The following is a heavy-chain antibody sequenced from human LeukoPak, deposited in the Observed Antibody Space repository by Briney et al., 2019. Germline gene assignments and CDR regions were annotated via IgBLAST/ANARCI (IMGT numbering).Heavy chain of an antibody. CDR2: IYYSGST. J-gene: IGHJ3*02. V-gene: IGHV4-61*05. CDR3: AKSSGTPFRYRIAFDI. D-gene: IGHD6-19*01. Sequence: PSETLSLTCTVSGGSISSSSYSWGWIRQPPGKGLERIGYIYYSGSTNYNPSLKSRVTISVDTSKNQFSLKLSSVTAADTAVYYCAKSSGTPFRYRIAFDIWGQGTMVTVSS. CDR1: GGSISSSSYS.